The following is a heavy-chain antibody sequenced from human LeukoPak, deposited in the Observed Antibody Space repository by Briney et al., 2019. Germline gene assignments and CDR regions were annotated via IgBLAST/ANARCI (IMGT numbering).Heavy chain of an antibody. Sequence: SETLSLTCTVSGGSISSGSYYWSWIRQPPGKGLEWIGYIYYSGSTNYNPSLKSRVTISVDTSKNQFSLKLSSVTAADTAVYYCARYRVHDSSGYYSKHPDAFDIWGQGTMVTVSS. D-gene: IGHD3-22*01. CDR1: GGSISSGSYY. CDR2: IYYSGST. CDR3: ARYRVHDSSGYYSKHPDAFDI. J-gene: IGHJ3*02. V-gene: IGHV4-61*01.